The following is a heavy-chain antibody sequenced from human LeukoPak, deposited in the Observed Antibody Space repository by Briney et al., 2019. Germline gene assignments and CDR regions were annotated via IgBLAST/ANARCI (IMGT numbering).Heavy chain of an antibody. D-gene: IGHD2-2*01. J-gene: IGHJ4*02. V-gene: IGHV3-49*03. Sequence: GGSLRLSCTASGFTFGDYAMSWFRQAPGKGLEWVGFIRSKAYGGTTEYAASVKGRFTIARDDSKSIAYLQMNSLKTEDTAAYYCTRVGLVPAAMRQTFDYWGQGTLVTVSS. CDR1: GFTFGDYA. CDR3: TRVGLVPAAMRQTFDY. CDR2: IRSKAYGGTT.